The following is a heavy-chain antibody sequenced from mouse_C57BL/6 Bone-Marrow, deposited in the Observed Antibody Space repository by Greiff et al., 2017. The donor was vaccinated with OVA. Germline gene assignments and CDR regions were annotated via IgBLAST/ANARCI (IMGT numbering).Heavy chain of an antibody. CDR3: ARSHYYGSSGGYAMDY. V-gene: IGHV1-69*01. CDR1: GYTFTSYW. J-gene: IGHJ4*01. D-gene: IGHD1-1*01. CDR2: IDPSDSYT. Sequence: QVQLQQSGAELVMPGASVKLSCKASGYTFTSYWMHWVKQRPGQGLEWIGEIDPSDSYTNYNQKFQGKSTLTVDKSSSTAYMQLRSLTSEDSAVYYCARSHYYGSSGGYAMDYWGQGTSVTVSS.